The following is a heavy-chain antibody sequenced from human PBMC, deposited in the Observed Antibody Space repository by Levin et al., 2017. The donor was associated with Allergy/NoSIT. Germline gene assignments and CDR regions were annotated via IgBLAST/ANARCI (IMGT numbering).Heavy chain of an antibody. J-gene: IGHJ3*02. CDR2: IYYSGST. D-gene: IGHD1-26*01. CDR1: GGSVSGGSLY. CDR3: ASGATVRGGNDAFDI. Sequence: SETLSLTCTVSGGSVSGGSLYWNWIRQPPGTGLEWIGYIYYSGSTSYNPSLKSRVTISVDTSKNQFSLRLNSVTAADTAVYFCASGATVRGGNDAFDIWGQGTMVTVSS. V-gene: IGHV4-61*01.